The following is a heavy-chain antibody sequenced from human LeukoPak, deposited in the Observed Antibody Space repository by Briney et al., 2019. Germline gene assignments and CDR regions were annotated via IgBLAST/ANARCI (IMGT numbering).Heavy chain of an antibody. V-gene: IGHV1-69*05. D-gene: IGHD1-26*01. Sequence: SVKVSCKASGGTFSSYAISWVRQAPGQGLEWMGGIIPIFGTANYAQKFQGRVTITRDTSASTAYMELSSLRSEDTAVYYCARGASGSAYFVDYWGQGTLVTVSS. CDR1: GGTFSSYA. CDR3: ARGASGSAYFVDY. J-gene: IGHJ4*02. CDR2: IIPIFGTA.